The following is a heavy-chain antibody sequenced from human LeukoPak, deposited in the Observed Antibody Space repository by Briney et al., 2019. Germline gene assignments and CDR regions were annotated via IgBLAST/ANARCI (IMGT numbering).Heavy chain of an antibody. J-gene: IGHJ4*02. CDR3: ARDLDVETVARRGGY. V-gene: IGHV3-7*01. D-gene: IGHD5-12*01. CDR1: GFTFSRYS. CDR2: IKEDGSQK. Sequence: GGSLRLSCATSGFTFSRYSMSWVRQAPGKGPEWVANIKEDGSQKNYVDSVKGRFTISRDNAHKSLYLQLKSLRAADTAGYYCARDLDVETVARRGGYCGQGALVTVSS.